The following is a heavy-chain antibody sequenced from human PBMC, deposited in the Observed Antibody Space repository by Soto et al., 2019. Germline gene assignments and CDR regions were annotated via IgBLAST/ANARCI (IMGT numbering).Heavy chain of an antibody. CDR3: ASITMIVVGLGAFDI. D-gene: IGHD3-22*01. J-gene: IGHJ3*02. CDR2: IRSSGSTI. CDR1: GFTFSDYY. Sequence: GGSLRLSCAASGFTFSDYYMSWIRQAPGKGLEWVSYIRSSGSTIYYADSVKGRFTISRDNAKNSLYLQMNSLRAEDTAVYYCASITMIVVGLGAFDIWGQGTMVTVSS. V-gene: IGHV3-11*04.